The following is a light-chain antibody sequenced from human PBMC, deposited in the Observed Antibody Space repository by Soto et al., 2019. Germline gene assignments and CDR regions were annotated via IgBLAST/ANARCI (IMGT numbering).Light chain of an antibody. CDR3: QQYGTPPAT. J-gene: IGKJ2*01. CDR1: QDISNY. V-gene: IGKV1-33*01. Sequence: DIQMTQSPSSLSASVGDRVTITCQASQDISNYLNWYQQKPGKAPKLLIYDASNLETGVPSRFSGSGSGTDFTFTISSLQPEDIAAYYCQQYGTPPATFGQGTKLEIK. CDR2: DAS.